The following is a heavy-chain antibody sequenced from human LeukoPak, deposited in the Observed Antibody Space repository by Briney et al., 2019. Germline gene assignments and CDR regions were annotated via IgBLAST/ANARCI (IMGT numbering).Heavy chain of an antibody. J-gene: IGHJ4*02. V-gene: IGHV1-3*04. CDR2: INTGNDHT. D-gene: IGHD2-8*01. CDR3: ARKSTNAGGGFDY. CDR1: GYTFTSFH. Sequence: ASVKVSCKTSGYTFTSFHVHWVRQAPGQGLEWMGWINTGNDHTRYSPKFQGRVTVAMDTSATTAYMELNSLTSEDTAVYYCARKSTNAGGGFDYWGQGTLVAVSS.